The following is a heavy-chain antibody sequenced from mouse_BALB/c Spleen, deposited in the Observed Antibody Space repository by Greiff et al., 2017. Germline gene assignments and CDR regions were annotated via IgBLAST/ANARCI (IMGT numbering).Heavy chain of an antibody. Sequence: EVQVVESGGDLVKPGGSLKLSCAASGFTFSSYGMSWVRQTPDKRLEWVATISSGGSYTYYPDSVKGRFTISRDNAKNTLYLQMSSLKSEDTAMYYCARLYYGSSLDYWGQGTTLTVSS. D-gene: IGHD1-1*01. CDR1: GFTFSSYG. J-gene: IGHJ2*01. V-gene: IGHV5-6*01. CDR3: ARLYYGSSLDY. CDR2: ISSGGSYT.